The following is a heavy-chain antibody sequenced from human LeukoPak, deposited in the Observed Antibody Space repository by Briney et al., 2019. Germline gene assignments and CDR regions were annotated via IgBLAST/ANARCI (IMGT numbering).Heavy chain of an antibody. D-gene: IGHD6-19*01. Sequence: QPGGSLRLSCAASGFTFSSYAMSWVRQAPGKGLEWVSAISGSGGSTYYADSVKGRFTISRDNSKNTLYLRMNSLRAEDTAVYYCAKSAVETRYSSPSGYFDYWGQGTLVTVSS. J-gene: IGHJ4*02. V-gene: IGHV3-23*01. CDR1: GFTFSSYA. CDR3: AKSAVETRYSSPSGYFDY. CDR2: ISGSGGST.